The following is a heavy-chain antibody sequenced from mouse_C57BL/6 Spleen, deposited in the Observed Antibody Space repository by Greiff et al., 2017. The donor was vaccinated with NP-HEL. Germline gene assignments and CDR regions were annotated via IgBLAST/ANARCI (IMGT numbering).Heavy chain of an antibody. V-gene: IGHV1-4*01. CDR1: GYTFTSYT. J-gene: IGHJ2*01. Sequence: VKVVESGAELARPGASVKMTCKASGYTFTSYTMHWVKQRPGQGLEWIGYINPSSGYTKYNQKFKDKATLTADKSSSTAYMQLSSLTSEDSAVYYCARSTVVEDFDYWGQGTTLTVSS. CDR2: INPSSGYT. CDR3: ARSTVVEDFDY. D-gene: IGHD1-1*01.